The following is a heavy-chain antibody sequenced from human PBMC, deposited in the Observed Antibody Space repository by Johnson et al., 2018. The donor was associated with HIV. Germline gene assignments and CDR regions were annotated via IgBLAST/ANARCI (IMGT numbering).Heavy chain of an antibody. CDR2: ISNSGGTI. Sequence: VQLVESGGGVVQPGRSLRLSCAASGFTFSSYAMHWVRQAPGKGLEWVSYISNSGGTIYSADSVQGRFTISRDNAKNSLYLQMNSLRAEDTAVYYCARSSGSYLDDAFDIWGQGTMVTVPS. CDR3: ARSSGSYLDDAFDI. D-gene: IGHD1-26*01. J-gene: IGHJ3*02. CDR1: GFTFSSYA. V-gene: IGHV3-48*04.